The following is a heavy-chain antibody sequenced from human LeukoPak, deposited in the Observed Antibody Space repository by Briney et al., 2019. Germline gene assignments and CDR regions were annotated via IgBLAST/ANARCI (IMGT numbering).Heavy chain of an antibody. CDR2: IKVDGSEK. CDR3: VRDGPFGSGTFGY. D-gene: IGHD3-10*01. V-gene: IGHV3-7*01. CDR1: GFSFSRSW. Sequence: PGGSLRLSCVASGFSFSRSWMSWVRQAPGKGLEWVANIKVDGSEKHYLDSVEDRFIISRDNAKNSLHLQMNNLRAEDTAEYYCVRDGPFGSGTFGYWAQGTLVSVSS. J-gene: IGHJ4*02.